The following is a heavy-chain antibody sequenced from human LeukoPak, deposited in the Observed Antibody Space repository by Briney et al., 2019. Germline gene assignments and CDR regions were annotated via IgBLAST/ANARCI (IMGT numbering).Heavy chain of an antibody. Sequence: ASVKVSCKASGYTFTGYYMHWVRQAPGQGLEWMGWMKPNSGGTNYAPKFQGRVTMTRDTSISTANMELSSLRSEDTAVYYCATRQVWEDYYYMDVWGKGTTVTVSS. CDR3: ATRQVWEDYYYMDV. J-gene: IGHJ6*03. D-gene: IGHD3-16*01. V-gene: IGHV1-2*02. CDR1: GYTFTGYY. CDR2: MKPNSGGT.